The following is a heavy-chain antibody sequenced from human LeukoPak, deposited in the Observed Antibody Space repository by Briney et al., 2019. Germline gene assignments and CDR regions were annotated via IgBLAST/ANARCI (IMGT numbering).Heavy chain of an antibody. D-gene: IGHD3-22*01. CDR3: ARVEMIAVVHDP. Sequence: SETLSLTCTVSGGSISRSSYYWGWIRQSPGKGLEWIGSIYYSGNTYYNPSLKSRGTISVDTSKNQFSLRLSSVTAADTAVYYCARVEMIAVVHDPWGQGTLVTVSS. J-gene: IGHJ5*02. CDR1: GGSISRSSYY. V-gene: IGHV4-39*01. CDR2: IYYSGNT.